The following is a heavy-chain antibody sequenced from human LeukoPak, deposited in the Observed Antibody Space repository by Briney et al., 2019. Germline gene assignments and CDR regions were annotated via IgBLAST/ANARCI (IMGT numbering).Heavy chain of an antibody. D-gene: IGHD3-22*01. CDR2: ISGSGGST. J-gene: IGHJ4*02. V-gene: IGHV3-23*01. CDR1: GFTFSSYA. Sequence: PGGTLRLSCAASGFTFSSYAMSWVRQAPGKGLEWVSAISGSGGSTYYADSVKGRFTISRDNSKNTLYLQMNSLRAEDTAVYYCAKDAGLSYDSSGYFDCWGQGTLVTVSS. CDR3: AKDAGLSYDSSGYFDC.